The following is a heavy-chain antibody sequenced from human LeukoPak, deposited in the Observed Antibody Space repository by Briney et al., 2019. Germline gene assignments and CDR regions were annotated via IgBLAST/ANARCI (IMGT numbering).Heavy chain of an antibody. D-gene: IGHD6-13*01. CDR1: GGSISSYY. J-gene: IGHJ6*02. CDR2: IYYSGST. Sequence: SETLSLTCTVSGGSISSYYWSWIRQPPGKGLEWIGYIYYSGSTNYNPSLKSRVTISVDTSKNQFSLKLSSVTAAATAVYYCARVGAATYGMDVWGQGTTVTVSS. CDR3: ARVGAATYGMDV. V-gene: IGHV4-59*01.